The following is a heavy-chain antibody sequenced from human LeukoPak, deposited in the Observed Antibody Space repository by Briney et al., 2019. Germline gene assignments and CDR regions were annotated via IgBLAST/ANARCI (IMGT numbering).Heavy chain of an antibody. J-gene: IGHJ4*02. Sequence: SETLSLTCTVSGGSVTSYYWSWIRQPPGKGLEWIGHIHSSGSTNYNPSLKSRVTISIDTSKNRFSLNLSSVTAADTAVYYCARARSRWNYSDYWGQGSLVTVSS. CDR2: IHSSGST. D-gene: IGHD6-19*01. V-gene: IGHV4-59*02. CDR1: GGSVTSYY. CDR3: ARARSRWNYSDY.